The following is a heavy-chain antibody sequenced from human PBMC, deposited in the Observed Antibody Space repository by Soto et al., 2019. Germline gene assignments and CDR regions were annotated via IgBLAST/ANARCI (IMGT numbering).Heavy chain of an antibody. CDR3: ARTPRAQMIVLEAATRFDY. V-gene: IGHV1-18*04. CDR2: TSPYNGDT. D-gene: IGHD2-15*01. CDR1: GYTFTTYG. J-gene: IGHJ4*02. Sequence: QVQLVQSGAEVKRPGASLKVSCKASGYTFTTYGFNWVRQAPGQGLEWMGWTSPYNGDTNYAQNFQGRVTLTTDTSTSTAYMELRPLTSEDTAVYYCARTPRAQMIVLEAATRFDYWGQGTLVNVSS.